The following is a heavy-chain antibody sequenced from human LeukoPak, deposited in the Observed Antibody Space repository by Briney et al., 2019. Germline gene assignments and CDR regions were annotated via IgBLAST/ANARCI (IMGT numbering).Heavy chain of an antibody. Sequence: GESLKISCKGSGYSFTSYWIGWVRRMPGKGLEGMGTIYTGDSDTRYSPFFQGQVTISADKSISTAYLQWSSLKASDTGMYYWARSIVGATPYYFDYWGQGTLVTVSS. J-gene: IGHJ4*02. CDR1: GYSFTSYW. V-gene: IGHV5-51*01. D-gene: IGHD1-26*01. CDR2: IYTGDSDT. CDR3: ARSIVGATPYYFDY.